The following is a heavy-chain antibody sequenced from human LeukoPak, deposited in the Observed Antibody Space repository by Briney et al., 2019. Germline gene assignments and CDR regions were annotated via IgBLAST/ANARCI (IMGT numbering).Heavy chain of an antibody. Sequence: PGGSLRLSCATSGFTFSNAWMNWVRQAPGKGLEWVGRIRSNSDGGTIDYAAPVKGRFTLSRDDSKTTLYLQMNSLKTEDTAVYYCTTDFFTVTYYINDYWGRGTLVTVSS. CDR3: TTDFFTVTYYINDY. D-gene: IGHD4-17*01. CDR2: IRSNSDGGTI. J-gene: IGHJ4*02. V-gene: IGHV3-15*07. CDR1: GFTFSNAW.